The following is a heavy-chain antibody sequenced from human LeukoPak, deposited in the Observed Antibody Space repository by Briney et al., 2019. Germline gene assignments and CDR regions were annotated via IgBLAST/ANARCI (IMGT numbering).Heavy chain of an antibody. CDR1: GFTFSSYG. CDR3: AKCGSVAAAGSFDY. V-gene: IGHV3-23*01. CDR2: ISGSGGST. D-gene: IGHD6-13*01. J-gene: IGHJ4*02. Sequence: PGGSLRLSCAASGFTFSSYGMSWVRQAPGKGLEWVSAISGSGGSTYYADSVKGRFTISRDTSKNTLYLQMNSLRVEDTAVYYCAKCGSVAAAGSFDYWGQGTLVTVSS.